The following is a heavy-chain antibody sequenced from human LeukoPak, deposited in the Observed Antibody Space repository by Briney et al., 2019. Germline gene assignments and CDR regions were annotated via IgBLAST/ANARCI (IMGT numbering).Heavy chain of an antibody. CDR3: AREVWGDRDSYFDR. V-gene: IGHV3-74*01. Sequence: GGSLRLSCVASGFTFSSYWMHWVRQAPGKGLVWVSRIDSDGRRTTSASYAEPVKGRFTISRDNARNTLYLQMNNLRAEDTAVYYCAREVWGDRDSYFDRGGQGTLVTVSS. J-gene: IGHJ4*02. CDR2: IDSDGRRTTSA. CDR1: GFTFSSYW. D-gene: IGHD2-21*01.